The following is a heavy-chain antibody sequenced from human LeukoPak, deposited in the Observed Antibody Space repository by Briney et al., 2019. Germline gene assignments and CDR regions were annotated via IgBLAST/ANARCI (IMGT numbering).Heavy chain of an antibody. D-gene: IGHD6-25*01. V-gene: IGHV3-48*01. J-gene: IGHJ4*02. CDR3: ARVAAGSRWVDY. CDR1: GFTVSSNY. CDR2: VSTSGNTI. Sequence: GGSLRLSCAASGFTVSSNYMSWVRQAPGKGLEWISYVSTSGNTIYYADSVKGRFTLSRDNAKNSLYLQMNSLRAEDTAVYYCARVAAGSRWVDYWGQGTLVTVSS.